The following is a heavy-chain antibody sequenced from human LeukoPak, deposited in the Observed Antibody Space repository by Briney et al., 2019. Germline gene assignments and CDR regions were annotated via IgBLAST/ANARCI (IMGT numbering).Heavy chain of an antibody. CDR1: GFTFSSYN. CDR2: ISSSGDAI. CDR3: ARDRQMIY. D-gene: IGHD3-16*01. Sequence: GGSLRLSCAASGFTFSSYNMNWVRQAPGKGLEWVSYISSSGDAISYADSVKGRFTISRDNAKNSLSLQMNSLRADDTAVYYCARDRQMIYWGQGTLVTVSS. J-gene: IGHJ4*02. V-gene: IGHV3-48*04.